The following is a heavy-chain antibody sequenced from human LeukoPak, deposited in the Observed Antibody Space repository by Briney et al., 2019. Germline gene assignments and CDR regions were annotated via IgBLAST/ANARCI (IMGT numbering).Heavy chain of an antibody. V-gene: IGHV2-5*02. CDR1: GFSLRTSGVG. D-gene: IGHD2-15*01. CDR3: AHSGGYCSSSTCYDHFDS. J-gene: IGHJ4*02. CDR2: IYWDDDK. Sequence: SGPTLVKPTQTLTLTCTFSGFSLRTSGVGVGWIRQPPGKALEWLALIYWDDDKRYSPSLKSRLTITRDTSKNQVVLTMTNMDPVDAATYYCAHSGGYCSSSTCYDHFDSWGQGTLVTVSS.